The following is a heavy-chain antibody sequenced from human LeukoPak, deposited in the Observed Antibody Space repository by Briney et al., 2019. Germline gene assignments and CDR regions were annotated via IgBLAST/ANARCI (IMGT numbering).Heavy chain of an antibody. Sequence: GGSLRLSCAASGFTFSSYEMSWVRQAPGKGLEWVGRIKSKTDGGTTDYAAPVKGRFTISRDDSKNTLYLQMNSLKTEDTAVYYCTTGSSWRYYFDYWGQGTLVTVSS. CDR3: TTGSSWRYYFDY. J-gene: IGHJ4*02. CDR2: IKSKTDGGTT. D-gene: IGHD6-13*01. CDR1: GFTFSSYE. V-gene: IGHV3-15*01.